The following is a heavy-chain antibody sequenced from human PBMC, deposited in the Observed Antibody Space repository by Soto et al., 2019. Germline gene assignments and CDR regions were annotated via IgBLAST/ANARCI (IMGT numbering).Heavy chain of an antibody. J-gene: IGHJ6*02. CDR2: IYSGGST. CDR3: AREGYGMDV. CDR1: GFAVSSNF. Sequence: EVQLVESGGGLIQPGASLRLSCAASGFAVSSNFMNWVRQAPGKGLEWVSVIYSGGSTYYADSVKGRFTISRDKSKNTLYLQMNSLRAEDTAVYYCAREGYGMDVWGQGTTVTVSS. V-gene: IGHV3-53*01.